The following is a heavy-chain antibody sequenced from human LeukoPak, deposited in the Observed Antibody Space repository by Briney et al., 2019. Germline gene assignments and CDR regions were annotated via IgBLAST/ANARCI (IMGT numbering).Heavy chain of an antibody. Sequence: PSETLSLTCAVYGGSFSGHYWSWIRQPPGKGLEWIGEINHSGSANYNPSLKSRVTISVDTSKNQFSLKLSSVTAADTAVYYCARATNNIVVVVAATFFDYWGQGTLVTVSS. CDR1: GGSFSGHY. CDR3: ARATNNIVVVVAATFFDY. D-gene: IGHD2-15*01. CDR2: INHSGSA. V-gene: IGHV4-34*01. J-gene: IGHJ4*02.